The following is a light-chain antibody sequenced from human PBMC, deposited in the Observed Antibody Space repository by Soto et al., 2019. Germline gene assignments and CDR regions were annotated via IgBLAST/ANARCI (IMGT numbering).Light chain of an antibody. CDR1: QSVSSN. J-gene: IGKJ3*01. V-gene: IGKV3-15*01. Sequence: IVLTQSPATLSVSPGDRATLFCRASQSVSSNLAWYQQTPGQAPRLLIYDASTRATGIPARFSVSGSGIEVTLTISSLQSEDFAVYYCQQYNNWPIFTFGPGTKVDIK. CDR2: DAS. CDR3: QQYNNWPIFT.